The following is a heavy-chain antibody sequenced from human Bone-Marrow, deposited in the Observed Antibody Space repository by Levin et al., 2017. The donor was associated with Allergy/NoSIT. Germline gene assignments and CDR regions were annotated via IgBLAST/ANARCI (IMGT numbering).Heavy chain of an antibody. J-gene: IGHJ6*03. D-gene: IGHD2-15*01. CDR1: AYSSTTHR. CDR3: ASLYPGDCRGGICHFYYMDG. V-gene: IGHV5-10-1*01. CDR2: IDPRGSYS. Sequence: MSGGSLRLSCKASAYSSTTHRLSWVRQKPGKGLEWMGTIDPRGSYSNKYSPSFQGHVTISTDESMSTFYLQWRSLKASDSAMYFCASLYPGDCRGGICHFYYMDGWGKGTTVTVSS.